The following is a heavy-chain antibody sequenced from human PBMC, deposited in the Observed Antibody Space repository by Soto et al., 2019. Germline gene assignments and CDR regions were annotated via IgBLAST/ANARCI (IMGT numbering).Heavy chain of an antibody. J-gene: IGHJ4*02. Sequence: GGSLRLSCAASGFTFSSYSMNWVRQAPGKGLEWVSSISSSSSYIYYADSVKGRFTTSRDNAKNSLYLQMNSLRAEDTAVYYCARDESLPYYYDSSGYPNWGQGTLVTSPQ. CDR3: ARDESLPYYYDSSGYPN. CDR2: ISSSSSYI. V-gene: IGHV3-21*01. D-gene: IGHD3-22*01. CDR1: GFTFSSYS.